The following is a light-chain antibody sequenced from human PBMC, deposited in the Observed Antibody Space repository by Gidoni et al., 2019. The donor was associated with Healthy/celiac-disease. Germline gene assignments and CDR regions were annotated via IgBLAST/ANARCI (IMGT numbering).Light chain of an antibody. CDR3: QQSYST. J-gene: IGKJ4*01. V-gene: IGKV1-39*01. CDR1: QSISSY. Sequence: DLQMTQSPSSLSASVGDRVTITCRASQSISSYLNWYQQKPGNAPKLLIYAASSLQSGVPSRFSGSGSGTDFTLTISSLQPEDFATYYCQQSYSTFGGGTKVEIK. CDR2: AAS.